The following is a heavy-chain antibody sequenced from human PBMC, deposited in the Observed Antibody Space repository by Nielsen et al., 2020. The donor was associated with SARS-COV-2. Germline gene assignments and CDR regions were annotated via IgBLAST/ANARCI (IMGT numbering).Heavy chain of an antibody. D-gene: IGHD6-19*01. CDR2: IGVSGGGT. J-gene: IGHJ6*02. CDR1: GFTFSNFA. Sequence: GESLKISCAASGFTFSNFAMNWVRQDPGKGLEWVSTIGVSGGGTYYADSLKGRFTISRDNSKNTLYLQMNSLGADDTAIYYCTRRVAGGTMDVWGQGTTVAVSS. V-gene: IGHV3-23*01. CDR3: TRRVAGGTMDV.